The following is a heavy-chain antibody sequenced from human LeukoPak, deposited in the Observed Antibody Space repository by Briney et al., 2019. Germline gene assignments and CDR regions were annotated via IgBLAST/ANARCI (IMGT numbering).Heavy chain of an antibody. D-gene: IGHD3-22*01. CDR3: ARDGSKGGTMIVVAY. CDR2: ISYDGSNK. CDR1: GFTFSSYA. J-gene: IGHJ4*02. Sequence: PGSSLRLSCAASGFTFSSYAMHWVRQAPGKGLEWVAVISYDGSNKYYADSVKGRFTISRDNSKNTLYLQMNSLRAEDTAVYYCARDGSKGGTMIVVAYWGQGTLVTVSS. V-gene: IGHV3-30-3*01.